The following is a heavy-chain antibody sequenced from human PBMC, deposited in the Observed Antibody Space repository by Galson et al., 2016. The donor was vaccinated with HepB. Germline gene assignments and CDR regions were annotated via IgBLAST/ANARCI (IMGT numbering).Heavy chain of an antibody. V-gene: IGHV1-18*01. J-gene: IGHJ6*02. CDR3: ARSLDYYYGMDV. CDR2: ISGYNGNT. Sequence: SVKVPCKASGYTFSSYGFIWVRQAPGHGLEWMGWISGYNGNTNYAQKVQGRVTMTTDASSTTAYMELRSLRSDDTAVYYCARSLDYYYGMDVWGQGTLVTVSS. CDR1: GYTFSSYG.